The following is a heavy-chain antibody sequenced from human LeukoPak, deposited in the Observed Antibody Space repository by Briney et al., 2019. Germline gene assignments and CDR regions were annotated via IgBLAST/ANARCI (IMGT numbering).Heavy chain of an antibody. V-gene: IGHV3-74*01. Sequence: QTGGSLRLSCAASGFTFSSYWMHWVRQAPGKGLVWVSRINSDGSTTNYADSVKGRFTISRDNAENTLYLQMNSLRVEDTAVYYCARRVSATRWFDPWAREPWSPSPQ. D-gene: IGHD2-15*01. CDR1: GFTFSSYW. CDR3: ARRVSATRWFDP. J-gene: IGHJ5*02. CDR2: INSDGSTT.